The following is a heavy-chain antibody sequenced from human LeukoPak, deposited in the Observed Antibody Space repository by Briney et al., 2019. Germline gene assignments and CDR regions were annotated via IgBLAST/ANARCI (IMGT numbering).Heavy chain of an antibody. D-gene: IGHD1-14*01. J-gene: IGHJ6*03. CDR3: ARSSGSSPNRDYMDV. Sequence: GASVKVSCKASGYTFTRYYMHWVRQAPGQGLEWMGIINASGGSTSYAQKFQGRVTMTRDTSTSTVYMELSSLRSDDTAMYYCARSSGSSPNRDYMDVWGKGTTVTISS. CDR2: INASGGST. CDR1: GYTFTRYY. V-gene: IGHV1-46*01.